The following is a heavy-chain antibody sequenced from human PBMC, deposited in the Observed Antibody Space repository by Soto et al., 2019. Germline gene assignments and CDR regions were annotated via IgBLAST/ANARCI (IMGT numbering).Heavy chain of an antibody. CDR2: ISAYNGNT. CDR1: GYTFTSYG. CDR3: ARGRPPICSSPSCYEFDD. J-gene: IGHJ4*02. Sequence: ASVKVSCKASGYTFTSYGISWVRQAPGQGLEWMGWISAYNGNTNYAQKLQGRVTMTTDTSTSTAYMELRSLRSDDTAVYYCARGRPPICSSPSCYEFDDWGQAALVT. D-gene: IGHD2-2*01. V-gene: IGHV1-18*01.